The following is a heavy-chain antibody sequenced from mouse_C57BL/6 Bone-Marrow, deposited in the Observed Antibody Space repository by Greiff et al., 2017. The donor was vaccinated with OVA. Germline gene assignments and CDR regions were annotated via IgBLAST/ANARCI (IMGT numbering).Heavy chain of an antibody. CDR1: GYTFTSYW. CDR3: AIPYDYDGGY. Sequence: VQLQQPGAELVKPGASVKVSCKASGYTFTSYWMHWVKQRPGQGLEWIGRIHPFDSDTNYNQKFKGKATLTVDKSSSTAYMQLSSLTSEDSAVYYCAIPYDYDGGYWGQGTTLIVSS. D-gene: IGHD2-4*01. V-gene: IGHV1-74*01. CDR2: IHPFDSDT. J-gene: IGHJ2*01.